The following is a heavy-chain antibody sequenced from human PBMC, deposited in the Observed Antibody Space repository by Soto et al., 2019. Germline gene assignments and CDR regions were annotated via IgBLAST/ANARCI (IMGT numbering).Heavy chain of an antibody. Sequence: GSGPTLVNPTETLTLTCTFSGFSITSPGMSVSWIRQPPGRALEWLALIERDDDDKYYSTSLKTRLTISKDTRKNQVVLTMANMDPADTATYYCARSIRGPRKFNGMDVWGQGTTLTVSS. CDR1: GFSITSPGMS. CDR2: IERDDDDK. J-gene: IGHJ6*02. V-gene: IGHV2-70*13. CDR3: ARSIRGPRKFNGMDV. D-gene: IGHD1-20*01.